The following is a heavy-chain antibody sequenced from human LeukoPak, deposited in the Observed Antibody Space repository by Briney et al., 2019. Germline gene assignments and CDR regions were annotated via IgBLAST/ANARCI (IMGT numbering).Heavy chain of an antibody. D-gene: IGHD3-10*01. CDR3: TSHYGSGGYYQIY. CDR1: GFTFSSYA. Sequence: GGSLRLSCAASGFTFSSYAMSWVRQASGKGLEWVGRIRSKANNYATAYAASVEGRFTVSRDDSKNTAYLQMNSLKTEDTAMYYCTSHYGSGGYYQIYWGQGTLVTVSS. V-gene: IGHV3-73*01. J-gene: IGHJ4*02. CDR2: IRSKANNYAT.